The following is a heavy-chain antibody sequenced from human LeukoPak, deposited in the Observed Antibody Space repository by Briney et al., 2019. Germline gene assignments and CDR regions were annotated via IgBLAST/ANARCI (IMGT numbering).Heavy chain of an antibody. CDR1: GGSISSYY. V-gene: IGHV4-59*01. D-gene: IGHD3-22*01. J-gene: IGHJ6*03. Sequence: SETLSLTCTVSGGSISSYYWSWLGQPPGKGLEWIGYIYYSGSTNYNPSLKSRVTISVDTSKNQFSLKLSSVTSADTAVYYCARALHYYDSSGSYYYYMDVWGKGTTVTVSS. CDR2: IYYSGST. CDR3: ARALHYYDSSGSYYYYMDV.